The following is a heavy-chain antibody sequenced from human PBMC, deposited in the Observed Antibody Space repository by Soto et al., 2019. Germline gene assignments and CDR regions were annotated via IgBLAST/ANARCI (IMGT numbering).Heavy chain of an antibody. CDR2: ISSSSNTI. CDR1: GFTFSSYS. Sequence: EVQLVESGGGLVQPGGSLRLSCAGSGFTFSSYSMNWVRQAPGKGLEWVSYISSSSNTIYYADSVKGRFTISRDNAKTSLYLQMNSLRAADTAVYYCARDSVVAATDDYYYYMDVWGKGTTVTVSS. CDR3: ARDSVVAATDDYYYYMDV. J-gene: IGHJ6*03. V-gene: IGHV3-48*01. D-gene: IGHD2-2*01.